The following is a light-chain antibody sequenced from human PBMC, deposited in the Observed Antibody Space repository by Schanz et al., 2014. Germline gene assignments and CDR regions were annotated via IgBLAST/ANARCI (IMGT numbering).Light chain of an antibody. J-gene: IGKJ2*01. CDR2: QAS. Sequence: IQMTQSPSTVSTSVGDRVTITCRASQTIGRLLAWYQQKPGRAPKLLIYQASILETGVPSRFSGTGSGTEFTLTINSLQPDDFVTYFCLHYNDFASTFGQGTKLEIK. CDR3: LHYNDFAST. CDR1: QTIGRL. V-gene: IGKV1-5*03.